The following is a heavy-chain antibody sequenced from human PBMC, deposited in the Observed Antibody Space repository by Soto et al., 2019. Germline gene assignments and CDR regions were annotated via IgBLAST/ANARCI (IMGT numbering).Heavy chain of an antibody. CDR1: GFTFSANA. V-gene: IGHV3-30-3*01. CDR3: ARVKIKGAPDYLDS. J-gene: IGHJ4*02. CDR2: IAYDGTIK. Sequence: QEQLVESGGDVVQPGRSLTLSCAASGFTFSANAMHWVRQAPGKGLEWVAVIAYDGTIKIYRDSVKGRFTISRDDSKSPLYLQMNSLRPEDTAVYYCARVKIKGAPDYLDSWGQGTLVTVSS. D-gene: IGHD1-26*01.